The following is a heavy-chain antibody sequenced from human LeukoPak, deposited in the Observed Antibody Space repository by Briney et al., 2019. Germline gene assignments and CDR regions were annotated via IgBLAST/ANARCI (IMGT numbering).Heavy chain of an antibody. J-gene: IGHJ4*02. CDR2: ISYSGST. CDR3: ARRGIAALYYFDY. D-gene: IGHD6-13*01. Sequence: SETLSLTCTVSGGSISSSTYYWGWIRQPPGKGLESVGSISYSGSTYYNPSLKSRVTISVDTSKNQFSLKLSSVTAADTAVYYCARRGIAALYYFDYWGQGTLVTVSS. CDR1: GGSISSSTYY. V-gene: IGHV4-39*01.